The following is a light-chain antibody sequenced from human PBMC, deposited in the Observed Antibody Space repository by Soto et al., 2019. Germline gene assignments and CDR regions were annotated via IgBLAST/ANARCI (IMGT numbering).Light chain of an antibody. CDR2: DVT. CDR3: GSYAGSYTHV. J-gene: IGLJ1*01. CDR1: SSDVGGYNF. V-gene: IGLV2-11*01. Sequence: QSALTQSRSVSGSPGQSVTISCTGTSSDVGGYNFVSWYQQYPGKAPKLIIYDVTKRPSGVPDRFSGSKSGNTASLTISGLQTDDEADYYCGSYAGSYTHVFGTGTTVTVL.